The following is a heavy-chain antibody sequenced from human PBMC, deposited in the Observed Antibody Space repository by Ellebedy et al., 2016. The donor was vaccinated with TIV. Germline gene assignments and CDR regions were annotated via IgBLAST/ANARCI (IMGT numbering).Heavy chain of an antibody. V-gene: IGHV4-34*01. CDR1: GGSFSGYY. CDR3: ARGGRRDSSGWYRRLEFKDY. J-gene: IGHJ4*02. CDR2: INHSGST. D-gene: IGHD6-19*01. Sequence: GSLRLXCAVYGGSFSGYYWSWIRQPPGKGLEWIGEINHSGSTNYNPSLKSRVTISVDTSKNQFSLKLSSVTAADTAVYYCARGGRRDSSGWYRRLEFKDYWGQGTLVTVSS.